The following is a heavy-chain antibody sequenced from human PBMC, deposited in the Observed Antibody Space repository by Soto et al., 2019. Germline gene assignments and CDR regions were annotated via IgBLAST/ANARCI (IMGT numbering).Heavy chain of an antibody. Sequence: GGSLRLSCAASGFTFSSYSMNWVRQAPGKGLEWVSYISSSRSTISYADFVKGRFTFPRDNAKNSRYLKMNTLRDEDTAVYYCARDSPPMDVGGQGTRVTVSS. CDR1: GFTFSSYS. CDR2: ISSSRSTI. J-gene: IGHJ6*02. CDR3: ARDSPPMDV. V-gene: IGHV3-48*02.